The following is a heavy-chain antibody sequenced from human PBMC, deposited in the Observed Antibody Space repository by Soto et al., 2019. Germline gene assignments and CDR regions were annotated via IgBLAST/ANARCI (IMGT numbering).Heavy chain of an antibody. Sequence: GSLRLSCAASGFIFSASAIHWVRQAPGKGLEWVGHVRGKPNSYATLYAASVTGRFTISRDDSKNSLYLQMNSLRVEDTGVYYCARAIRGYQSYGGYLGQGTLVTVSS. CDR1: GFIFSASA. CDR3: ARAIRGYQSYGGY. D-gene: IGHD5-12*01. J-gene: IGHJ4*02. CDR2: VRGKPNSYAT. V-gene: IGHV3-73*01.